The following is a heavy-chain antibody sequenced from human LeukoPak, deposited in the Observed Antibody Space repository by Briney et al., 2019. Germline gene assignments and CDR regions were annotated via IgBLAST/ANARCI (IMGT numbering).Heavy chain of an antibody. V-gene: IGHV3-11*01. CDR1: GFTFSDYY. Sequence: PGGSLRLSCAASGFTFSDYYMSWIRRAPGTGLEWIAYITNSGDTKHYADSVKGRFIISRDNAKNSLYLQTDSLRADDTAVYYCARGAGPLFDPWGQGTLVTVSS. J-gene: IGHJ5*02. CDR2: ITNSGDTK. CDR3: ARGAGPLFDP.